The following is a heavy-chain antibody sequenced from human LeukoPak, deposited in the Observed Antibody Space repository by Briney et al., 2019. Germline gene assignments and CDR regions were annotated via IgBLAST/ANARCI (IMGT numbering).Heavy chain of an antibody. CDR1: GFTFSSYV. D-gene: IGHD3-16*02. V-gene: IGHV3-48*03. Sequence: GGSLRLSCAASGFTFSSYVMNWVRQAPGKGLEWVSYISSSGSTIYYADSVKGRFTISRDNAKNSLYLQMNSLRAEGTAVYYCARSSIAYYYMHVWGKGTTVTISS. CDR2: ISSSGSTI. J-gene: IGHJ6*03. CDR3: ARSSIAYYYMHV.